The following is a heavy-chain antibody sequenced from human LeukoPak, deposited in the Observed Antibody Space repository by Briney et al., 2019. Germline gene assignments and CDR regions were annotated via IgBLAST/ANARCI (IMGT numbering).Heavy chain of an antibody. CDR1: GGTFSSYA. Sequence: SVKVSCKASGGTFSSYAISWVRQAPGQGLEWMGRIIPIFGTANYAQKFQGRVTITTDESTSTAYMELSSLRSEGTAVYYCGRVRSSSSTEMDVWGEGTTVTVSS. V-gene: IGHV1-69*05. D-gene: IGHD6-13*01. CDR3: GRVRSSSSTEMDV. J-gene: IGHJ6*04. CDR2: IIPIFGTA.